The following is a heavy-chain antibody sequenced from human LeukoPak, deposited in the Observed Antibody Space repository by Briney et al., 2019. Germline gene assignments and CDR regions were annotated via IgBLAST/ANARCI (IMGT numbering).Heavy chain of an antibody. D-gene: IGHD3-3*01. Sequence: GGSLRLSCAASGFTFSSYAMSWVRQAPGKGLEWVSAISGSGGSTYYADSVKGRFTISRDNSKNTLYLQMNSLRAEDTAVYYCARGGGRYDFWSGPDYWGQGTLVTVSS. CDR3: ARGGGRYDFWSGPDY. CDR1: GFTFSSYA. V-gene: IGHV3-23*01. CDR2: ISGSGGST. J-gene: IGHJ4*02.